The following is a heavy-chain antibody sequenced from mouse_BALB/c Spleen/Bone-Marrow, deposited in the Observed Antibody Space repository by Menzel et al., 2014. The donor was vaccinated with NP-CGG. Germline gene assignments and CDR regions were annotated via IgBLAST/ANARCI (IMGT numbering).Heavy chain of an antibody. J-gene: IGHJ4*01. CDR1: GYAFSSYW. CDR3: ARGDGNYPFYAMDY. V-gene: IGHV1-80*01. CDR2: IYPGDGDT. Sequence: VQLQQSGAELVRPGSSVKISCKASGYAFSSYWMNWVKRRPGQGLEWIGQIYPGDGDTNYNGKSKGKATLTADKSSSTAYMQLSSLTSEDSAVYFCARGDGNYPFYAMDYWGQGTSVTVSS. D-gene: IGHD2-1*01.